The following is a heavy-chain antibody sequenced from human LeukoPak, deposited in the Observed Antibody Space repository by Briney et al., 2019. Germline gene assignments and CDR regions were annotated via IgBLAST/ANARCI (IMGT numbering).Heavy chain of an antibody. V-gene: IGHV4-34*01. D-gene: IGHD2-2*01. CDR2: INHSGST. CDR3: ARAHSYCSSTSCYRYFDY. Sequence: SETPSLTCAVYGGSFSGYYWSWIRQPPGKGLEWIGEINHSGSTNYNPSLKSRVTISVDTSKNQFSLKLSSVTAADTAVYYCARAHSYCSSTSCYRYFDYWGQGTLVTVSS. CDR1: GGSFSGYY. J-gene: IGHJ4*02.